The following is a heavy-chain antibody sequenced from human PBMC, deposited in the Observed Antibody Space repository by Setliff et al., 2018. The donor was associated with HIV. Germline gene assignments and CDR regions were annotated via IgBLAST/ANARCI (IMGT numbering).Heavy chain of an antibody. Sequence: PGGSLRLSCAASGCTLSTYAMSWIRQAPGKGLEWVSVISGSGGTTYYSDSVKGRFTISRDISKNTEHLKMNSQKVDDTAVYYCEREQRPLPSSVWAMGVWGKGTTVTVSS. CDR2: ISGSGGTT. D-gene: IGHD3-22*01. J-gene: IGHJ6*03. V-gene: IGHV3-23*01. CDR1: GCTLSTYA. CDR3: EREQRPLPSSVWAMGV.